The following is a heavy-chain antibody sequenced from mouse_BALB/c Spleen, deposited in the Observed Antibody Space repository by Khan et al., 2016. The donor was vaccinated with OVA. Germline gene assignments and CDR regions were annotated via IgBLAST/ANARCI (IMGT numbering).Heavy chain of an antibody. J-gene: IGHJ3*01. Sequence: QVQLQQSGAELARPGASVKMSCKASGYTFTSYTIHWIKQRPGQGLEWIGYINPSSGYTNYNQKFKDKATLTADKSSTTAYMQLSSLTSDDSAVYYCARDGANGRNDGGFAYWGQGTLVTVSA. CDR2: INPSSGYT. CDR1: GYTFTSYT. D-gene: IGHD2-14*01. CDR3: ARDGANGRNDGGFAY. V-gene: IGHV1-4*01.